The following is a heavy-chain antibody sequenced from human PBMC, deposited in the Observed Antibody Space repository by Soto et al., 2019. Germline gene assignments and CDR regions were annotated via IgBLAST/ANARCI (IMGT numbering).Heavy chain of an antibody. D-gene: IGHD2-2*01. J-gene: IGHJ4*02. CDR2: ISYDGRNK. V-gene: IGHV3-30*04. CDR3: ARGDIVLVPAAIFGHFDY. CDR1: GFTFSSYA. Sequence: GGSLRLSCAASGFTFSSYAMHWVRQAPGKGLEWVAVISYDGRNKYYADSVKGRFTISRDNSKNTLYLQMNSLRAEDTAVYYCARGDIVLVPAAIFGHFDYWGQGTLVTVS.